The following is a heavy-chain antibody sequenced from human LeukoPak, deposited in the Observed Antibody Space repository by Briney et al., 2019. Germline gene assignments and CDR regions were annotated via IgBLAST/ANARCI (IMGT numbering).Heavy chain of an antibody. J-gene: IGHJ4*02. CDR1: GFTFSSYS. CDR3: ATAPYSSGWTDYYFDY. CDR2: ISSSSSYI. Sequence: GGSLRLSCAASGFTFSSYSMTWVRQAPGKGLEWVSSISSSSSYIYYADSVKGRFTISRDNAKNSLYLQMNSLRAEDTAVYYCATAPYSSGWTDYYFDYWGQGTLVTVSS. V-gene: IGHV3-21*01. D-gene: IGHD6-19*01.